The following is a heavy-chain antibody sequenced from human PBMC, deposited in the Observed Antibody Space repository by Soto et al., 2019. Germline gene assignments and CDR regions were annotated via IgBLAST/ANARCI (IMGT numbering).Heavy chain of an antibody. V-gene: IGHV4-31*03. CDR2: IYYSGST. J-gene: IGHJ5*02. Sequence: PSETLSLTCTVSGGSISSGGYYWSWIRQHPGKGLEWIGYIYYSGSTYYNPSLKSRVTISVDTSKNQFSLKLSSVTAADTAVYYCARGFWSGYYGGSYNWFDPWGQGTLVTVSS. D-gene: IGHD3-3*01. CDR1: GGSISSGGYY. CDR3: ARGFWSGYYGGSYNWFDP.